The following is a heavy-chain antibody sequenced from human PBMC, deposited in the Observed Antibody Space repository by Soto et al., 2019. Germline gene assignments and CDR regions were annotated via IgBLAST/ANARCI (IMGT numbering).Heavy chain of an antibody. J-gene: IGHJ4*02. CDR2: TYYSGST. CDR3: ARGRGYSGYDLGY. CDR1: GDSISSYY. V-gene: IGHV4-59*01. Sequence: QVQLQESGPGLVKPSETLSLTCTVSGDSISSYYWNWIRQPPGKGLEWIGYTYYSGSTDYNPSLKSRVTISVDTSKNQFSLKLTSVTAADTAVYYCARGRGYSGYDLGYRGQGTLVTVSS. D-gene: IGHD5-12*01.